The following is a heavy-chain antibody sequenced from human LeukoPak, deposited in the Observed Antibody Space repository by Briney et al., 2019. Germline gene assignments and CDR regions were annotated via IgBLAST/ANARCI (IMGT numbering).Heavy chain of an antibody. V-gene: IGHV4-59*08. CDR1: NGSVSSYY. D-gene: IGHD5-24*01. Sequence: SETLSLTCTVSNGSVSSYYWSWIRQPPGKGLEWIGSLSHSEDTYFNPSLKSRVTISLDTSKSHFSLNLSTVTAADTAVYFCARARTYNHHPNWIDLWGQGVRDTVSS. J-gene: IGHJ5*02. CDR2: LSHSEDT. CDR3: ARARTYNHHPNWIDL.